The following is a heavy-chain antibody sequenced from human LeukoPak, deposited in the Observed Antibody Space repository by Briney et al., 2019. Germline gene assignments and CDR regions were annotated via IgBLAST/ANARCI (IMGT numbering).Heavy chain of an antibody. CDR3: AREWSGFGELPDY. CDR1: GFTFNTYW. V-gene: IGHV3-74*01. J-gene: IGHJ4*02. CDR2: TNSDGSST. Sequence: GGSLRLSCAASGFTFNTYWMHWVRQVPGKGLVWVSRTNSDGSSTTYADSVKGRFTVSRDNAKNTLYLQTSSLRPEDTAVYYCAREWSGFGELPDYWGQGTLVTVSS. D-gene: IGHD3-10*01.